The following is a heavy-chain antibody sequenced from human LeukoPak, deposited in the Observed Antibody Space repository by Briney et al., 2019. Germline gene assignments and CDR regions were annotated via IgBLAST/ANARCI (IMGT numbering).Heavy chain of an antibody. V-gene: IGHV3-43D*03. J-gene: IGHJ4*02. Sequence: GGSLRLSCAASGFTFDDYAMNWVRQPPGKGLEWVSLISWDGGSTYYADSVQGRFTISRDNSKNSLYLQMNSLRVEDTVLYYCAKEGMTTGTAWFDYWGQGTLVTVSS. CDR1: GFTFDDYA. D-gene: IGHD4-11*01. CDR2: ISWDGGST. CDR3: AKEGMTTGTAWFDY.